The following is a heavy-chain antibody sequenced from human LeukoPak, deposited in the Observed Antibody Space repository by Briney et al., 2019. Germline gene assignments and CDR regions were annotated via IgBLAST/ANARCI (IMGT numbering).Heavy chain of an antibody. CDR3: ARGGVGATTDFDY. CDR1: GYTFTSYY. J-gene: IGHJ4*02. V-gene: IGHV1-8*03. CDR2: MNPNSGNT. Sequence: GASVKVSCKASGYTFTSYYMHWVRQATGQGLEWMGWMNPNSGNTGYAQKFQGRVTITRNTSISTAYMELSSLRSEDTAVYYCARGGVGATTDFDYWGQGTLVTVSS. D-gene: IGHD1-26*01.